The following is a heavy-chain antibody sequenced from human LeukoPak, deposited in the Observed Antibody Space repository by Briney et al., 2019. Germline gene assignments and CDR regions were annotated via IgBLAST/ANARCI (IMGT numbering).Heavy chain of an antibody. Sequence: ASVKVSCKASGYTFTSYGISWVRQAPGQGLEWMGWISAYNGNTNYAQKLQGRVTMTTDTSTSTAYMELRSLRSDDTAVYYCARVRGTYYYDSSGYPLDYWGQGTLVTVSS. CDR3: ARVRGTYYYDSSGYPLDY. CDR1: GYTFTSYG. J-gene: IGHJ4*02. D-gene: IGHD3-22*01. V-gene: IGHV1-18*01. CDR2: ISAYNGNT.